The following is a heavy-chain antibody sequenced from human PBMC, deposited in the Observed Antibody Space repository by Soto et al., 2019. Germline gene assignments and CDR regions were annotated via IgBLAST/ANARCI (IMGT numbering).Heavy chain of an antibody. CDR3: TRAAWVDETAMVHFDY. Sequence: GGSLRLSCTASGFTFGDYAMSWVRQGAGKGLEWVGFVRSKAYGGTTEYAASVKGRFTISRDDSKSIAYLQMNSLKTEDTAVYYCTRAAWVDETAMVHFDYWGQGTLVTVSS. CDR2: VRSKAYGGTT. J-gene: IGHJ4*02. V-gene: IGHV3-49*04. D-gene: IGHD5-18*01. CDR1: GFTFGDYA.